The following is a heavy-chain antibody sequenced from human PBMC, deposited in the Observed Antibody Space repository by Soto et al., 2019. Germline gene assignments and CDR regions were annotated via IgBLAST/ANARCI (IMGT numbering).Heavy chain of an antibody. CDR2: ISSSSSTI. Sequence: GGSLRLSCAASGVPFSSYSMNWVRQAPGKGLEWVSYISSSSSTIYYADSVKGRFTISRDNAKNSLYLQMNSLRAEDTAVYYCARDGRNWNYPHFDYWGQGTLVTVSS. D-gene: IGHD1-7*01. V-gene: IGHV3-48*01. CDR3: ARDGRNWNYPHFDY. CDR1: GVPFSSYS. J-gene: IGHJ4*02.